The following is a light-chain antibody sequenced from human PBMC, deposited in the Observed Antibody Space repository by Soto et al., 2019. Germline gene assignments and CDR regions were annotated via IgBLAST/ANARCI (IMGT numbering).Light chain of an antibody. Sequence: EIVLTQSPGTLSLSPGEGTTLSCRASQSVSGSYLAWYQQKPGQAPRLLIYGASTRATGIPDRFSGSGSGTDFTLTSSRLEPEDLAVYYCQQYGSAPRTFGQGTKLEIK. J-gene: IGKJ2*01. CDR1: QSVSGSY. CDR2: GAS. CDR3: QQYGSAPRT. V-gene: IGKV3-20*01.